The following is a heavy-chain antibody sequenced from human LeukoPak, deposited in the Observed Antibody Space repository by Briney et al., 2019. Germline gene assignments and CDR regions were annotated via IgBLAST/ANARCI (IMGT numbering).Heavy chain of an antibody. CDR1: EFIFSRYA. CDR3: ARDRRDGNNLAFHFDY. CDR2: LTYDDTRV. Sequence: PGGSLRLSCAASEFIFSRYAMHWVRQAPGEGLEWVSILTYDDTRVCDADSVAGRFTISRDNSKNTLYLQMNCLRPDDTAVYYCARDRRDGNNLAFHFDYWGQGTLVTVSS. V-gene: IGHV3-30*04. J-gene: IGHJ4*02. D-gene: IGHD5-24*01.